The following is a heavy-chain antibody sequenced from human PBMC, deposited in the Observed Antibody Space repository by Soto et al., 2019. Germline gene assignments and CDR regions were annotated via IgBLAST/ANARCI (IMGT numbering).Heavy chain of an antibody. D-gene: IGHD6-6*01. V-gene: IGHV1-69*13. CDR2: IIPIFGTA. J-gene: IGHJ4*02. Sequence: SVKVSCKASGGTFSSYAISWVRQAPGQGLEWMGGIIPIFGTANYAQKFQGRVTITADESTSTAYMELSSLRSEDTAVYYCASQEGSSSPRFFDYWGQGTLVTVSS. CDR3: ASQEGSSSPRFFDY. CDR1: GGTFSSYA.